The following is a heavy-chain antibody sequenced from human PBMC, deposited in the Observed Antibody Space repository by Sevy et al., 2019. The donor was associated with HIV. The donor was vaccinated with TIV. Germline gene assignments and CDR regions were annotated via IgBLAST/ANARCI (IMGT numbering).Heavy chain of an antibody. V-gene: IGHV3-53*01. CDR3: ARGNCSGGSGYYYYGMDV. CDR1: GFTVSSNY. CDR2: IYSGGST. J-gene: IGHJ6*02. Sequence: GGSLRLSCAASGFTVSSNYMSWVRQAPGKGLEWVSVIYSGGSTYYADSVKGRFTISRDNYKNTLYLQMNILRAEDTAVYYGARGNCSGGSGYYYYGMDVWGQGTTVTVSS. D-gene: IGHD2-15*01.